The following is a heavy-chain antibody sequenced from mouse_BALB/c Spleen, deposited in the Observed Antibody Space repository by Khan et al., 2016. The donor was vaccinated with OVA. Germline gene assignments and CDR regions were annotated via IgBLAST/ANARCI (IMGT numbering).Heavy chain of an antibody. D-gene: IGHD1-1*02. CDR1: GYAFTDYL. CDR3: SRGGYGSWAY. Sequence: QVQLQQSGAELARPGTSVKVSCKASGYAFTDYLIEWLQQRPGQGLEWIGLTNPGNGAIIYNEKFKGKATLTADKSSSTAYMQLSSLTSDDAAVYFCSRGGYGSWAYWGQGTLVTVSA. CDR2: TNPGNGAI. J-gene: IGHJ3*01. V-gene: IGHV1-54*01.